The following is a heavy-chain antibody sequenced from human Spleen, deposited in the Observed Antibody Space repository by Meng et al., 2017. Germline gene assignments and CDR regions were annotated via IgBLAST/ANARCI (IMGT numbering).Heavy chain of an antibody. D-gene: IGHD3-9*01. V-gene: IGHV1-46*01. CDR3: ASSDILTGLSDY. J-gene: IGHJ4*02. CDR2: INTSGGRT. CDR1: GYTFTSYF. Sequence: HVQLVQSWAPVKQHGASAKSLCKAAGYTFTSYFVHWVRQAPGQGLEWMGIINTSGGRTSYADSFQVRGTMTRDTYTTTVYMELSSLRSEDTAVYYCASSDILTGLSDYWGQGTLVTVSS.